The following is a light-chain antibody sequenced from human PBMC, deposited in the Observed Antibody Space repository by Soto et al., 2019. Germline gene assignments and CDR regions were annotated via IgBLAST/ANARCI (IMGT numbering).Light chain of an antibody. CDR1: SSDVGAYSY. CDR3: SSYSSSSTYV. Sequence: QSALTQPASVSGSPGQSITISCTGTSSDVGAYSYVSWYQQHPGKAPKLMIYEVSNRPSGVSNRFSGSRSGNTASLTISGLQAEDEADYYCSSYSSSSTYVFGTGTKLIVL. V-gene: IGLV2-14*01. J-gene: IGLJ1*01. CDR2: EVS.